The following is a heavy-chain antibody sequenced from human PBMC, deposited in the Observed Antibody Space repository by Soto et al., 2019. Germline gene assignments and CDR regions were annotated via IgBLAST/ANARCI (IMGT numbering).Heavy chain of an antibody. Sequence: SETLSLTCTVSGYSISSGYYWGWIRQPPGKGLEWIGSIYHSGSTYYNPSLKSRVTISVDTSKNQFSLKLSSVTAADTAVYYCARGEYSKFDYWGQGTLVTVSS. J-gene: IGHJ4*02. V-gene: IGHV4-38-2*02. D-gene: IGHD6-6*01. CDR2: IYHSGST. CDR3: ARGEYSKFDY. CDR1: GYSISSGYY.